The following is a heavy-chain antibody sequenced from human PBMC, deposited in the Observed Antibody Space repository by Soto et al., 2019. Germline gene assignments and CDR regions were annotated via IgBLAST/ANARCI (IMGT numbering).Heavy chain of an antibody. CDR2: ITPYNGNP. J-gene: IGHJ2*01. V-gene: IGHV1-18*04. CDR3: ARAYSYASFWYFDL. CDR1: GYRFSNSG. Sequence: GPEVKNPGASVKVSCKASGYRFSNSGVTWVRQAPGQGLQWMGCITPYNGNPHNAQNLQGRVTMTTDTSTSTAYMELWRLRSDDTAVYYCARAYSYASFWYFDLWGRGTRVTVSS. D-gene: IGHD3-16*01.